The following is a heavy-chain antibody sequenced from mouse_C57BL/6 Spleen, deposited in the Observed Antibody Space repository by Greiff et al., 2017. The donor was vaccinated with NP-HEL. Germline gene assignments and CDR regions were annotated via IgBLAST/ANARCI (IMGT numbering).Heavy chain of an antibody. V-gene: IGHV1-18*01. D-gene: IGHD1-1*01. Sequence: VQLQQSGPELVKPGASVKIPCKASGYTFTDYNMDWVKQSHGKSLEWIGDINPNNGGTIYNQKFKGKATLTVDKSSSAAYMERRSLTSEDTAVYYCARKSSYENYAMDYWGQGTSVTVSS. CDR3: ARKSSYENYAMDY. CDR2: INPNNGGT. J-gene: IGHJ4*01. CDR1: GYTFTDYN.